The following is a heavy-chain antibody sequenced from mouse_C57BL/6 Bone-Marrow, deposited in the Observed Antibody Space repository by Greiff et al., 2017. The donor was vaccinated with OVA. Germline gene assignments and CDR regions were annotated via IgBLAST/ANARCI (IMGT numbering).Heavy chain of an antibody. CDR2: IRSKSSNYAT. CDR1: GFTFNTYA. J-gene: IGHJ4*01. Sequence: DVMLVESGGGLVQPKGSLKLSCAASGFTFNTYAMHWVRQAPGKGLEWVARIRSKSSNYATYYADSVKDRFTISRDDSQSMLYLQMNNLKTEDTAMYYCVSIGDGYDGYYYAMDYWGQGTSVTVFS. CDR3: VSIGDGYDGYYYAMDY. D-gene: IGHD2-2*01. V-gene: IGHV10-3*01.